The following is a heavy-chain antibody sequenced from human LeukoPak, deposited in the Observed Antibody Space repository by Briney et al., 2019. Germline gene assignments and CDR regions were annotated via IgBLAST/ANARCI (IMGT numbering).Heavy chain of an antibody. Sequence: PGGSLRLSCAASGFTFSSYGMHWVRQAPGKGLEWVAFIRYDGSNEYYTDSVKGRFTISRDNSKNTLYLQMNSLRAEDTAVYYCAREWPGYYGSGKGDAFDIWGQGTMVTVSS. D-gene: IGHD3-10*01. J-gene: IGHJ3*02. V-gene: IGHV3-30*02. CDR3: AREWPGYYGSGKGDAFDI. CDR1: GFTFSSYG. CDR2: IRYDGSNE.